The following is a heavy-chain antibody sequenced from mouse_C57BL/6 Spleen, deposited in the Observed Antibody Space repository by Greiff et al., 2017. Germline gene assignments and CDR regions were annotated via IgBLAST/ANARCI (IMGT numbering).Heavy chain of an antibody. CDR3: ARDRILYYAMDY. J-gene: IGHJ4*01. CDR2: ISDGGSYT. CDR1: GFTFSSYA. V-gene: IGHV5-4*01. Sequence: EVKLVESGGGLVKPGGSLKLSCAASGFTFSSYAMSWVRQTPEQRLEWVATISDGGSYTYYPDNVKGRFTISRDNAKNNLYLQMSHLKSEDTAMYYCARDRILYYAMDYWGQGTSVTVSS.